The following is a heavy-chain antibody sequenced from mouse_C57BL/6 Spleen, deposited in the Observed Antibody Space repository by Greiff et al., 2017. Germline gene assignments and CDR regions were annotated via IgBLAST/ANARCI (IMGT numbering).Heavy chain of an antibody. V-gene: IGHV1-26*01. CDR1: GYTFTDYY. D-gene: IGHD1-1*01. Sequence: EVQLQQSGPELVKPGASVKISCKASGYTFTDYYMNWVKQSHGKSLEWIGDINPNNGGTSYNQKFKGKATLIVDKSSSTAYMELRSLTSEDSAVYYCARGGSSPAWFAYWGQGTLVTVSA. J-gene: IGHJ3*01. CDR3: ARGGSSPAWFAY. CDR2: INPNNGGT.